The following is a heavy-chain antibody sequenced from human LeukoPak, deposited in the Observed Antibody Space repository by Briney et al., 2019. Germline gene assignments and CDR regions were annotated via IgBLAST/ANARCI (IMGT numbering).Heavy chain of an antibody. V-gene: IGHV4-38-2*02. CDR1: GYSISSGYY. J-gene: IGHJ3*02. CDR3: ARGLVTMIVVVIKAFDI. D-gene: IGHD3-22*01. Sequence: PSETLSLTCTVSGYSISSGYYWGWIRQPPGKGLEWIGSIYHSGSTYYNPSLKSRVTISVDTSKNQFSLKLSSVTAADTAVYYCARGLVTMIVVVIKAFDIWGQGTMVTVSS. CDR2: IYHSGST.